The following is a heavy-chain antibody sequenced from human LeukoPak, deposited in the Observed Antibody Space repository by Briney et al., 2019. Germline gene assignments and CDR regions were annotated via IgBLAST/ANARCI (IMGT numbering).Heavy chain of an antibody. V-gene: IGHV1-69*04. J-gene: IGHJ4*02. CDR1: GGTFSSYA. D-gene: IGHD5-12*01. Sequence: ASVKVSCKASGGTFSSYAIIWVRQAPGQGLEWMGRIIPILGIANYAQKFQGRVTITADKSTSTAYMELSSLRSEDTAVYYCASKGYDGIDYWGQGTLVTVSS. CDR3: ASKGYDGIDY. CDR2: IIPILGIA.